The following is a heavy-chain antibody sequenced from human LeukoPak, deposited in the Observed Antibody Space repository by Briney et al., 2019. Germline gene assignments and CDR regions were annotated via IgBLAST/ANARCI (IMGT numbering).Heavy chain of an antibody. CDR3: VVVVEPPDSDGFDV. D-gene: IGHD1-14*01. Sequence: GGSLRPSCAASGFTFGNSWVHWVRQAPGKGLVWVSLINADGGTTSYAGSVKGRFTISRDNARNTLSLQMNSLTIEDTAVYYCVVVVEPPDSDGFDVWGQGTMITVSS. CDR2: INADGGTT. V-gene: IGHV3-74*03. J-gene: IGHJ3*01. CDR1: GFTFGNSW.